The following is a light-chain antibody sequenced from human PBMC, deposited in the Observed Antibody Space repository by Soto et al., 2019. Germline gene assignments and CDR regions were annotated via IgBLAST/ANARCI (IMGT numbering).Light chain of an antibody. Sequence: ERVLTQSPDTLSLSQGERATLSCRASQSVSSYLACYQQKPGQAPRRLIYDASNRATGIPARFSGSGSGTDFTLSISSLEPEDFAVYYGQQRSNWLTWTFGQGTKVDIK. CDR3: QQRSNWLTWT. J-gene: IGKJ1*01. CDR2: DAS. CDR1: QSVSSY. V-gene: IGKV3-11*01.